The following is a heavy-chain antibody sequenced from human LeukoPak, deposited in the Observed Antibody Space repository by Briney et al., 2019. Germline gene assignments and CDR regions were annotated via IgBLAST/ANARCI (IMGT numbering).Heavy chain of an antibody. CDR3: ANGFGGDDY. Sequence: PGGSLRLSCAASGFTFTNYAMSWVRQAPGKGLEWVSTISGSGDSTYYADSVKGRFTISRDNAKSSLYLQMNSLRAEDTALYYCANGFGGDDYWGQGTLVTVSS. J-gene: IGHJ4*02. V-gene: IGHV3-23*01. D-gene: IGHD3-10*01. CDR1: GFTFTNYA. CDR2: ISGSGDST.